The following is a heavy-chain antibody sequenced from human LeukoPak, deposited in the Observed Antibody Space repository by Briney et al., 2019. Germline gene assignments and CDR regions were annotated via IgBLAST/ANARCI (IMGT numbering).Heavy chain of an antibody. Sequence: GGSLRLSCAASGFTFSNYWMTWVRQAPGQGLEWVANIKQDGSEKYYVESVKGRFTISRDNAKTSLYLQMNSLRAEDTALYYCAREDQPRGTFDSWGQGILVTVSS. CDR2: IKQDGSEK. D-gene: IGHD2-15*01. CDR3: AREDQPRGTFDS. J-gene: IGHJ4*02. CDR1: GFTFSNYW. V-gene: IGHV3-7*05.